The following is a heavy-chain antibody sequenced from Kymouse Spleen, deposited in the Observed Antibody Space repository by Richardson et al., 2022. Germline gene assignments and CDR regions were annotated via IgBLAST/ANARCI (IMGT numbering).Heavy chain of an antibody. CDR2: INHSGST. V-gene: IGHV4-34*01. CDR1: GGSFSGYY. Sequence: QVQLQQWGAGLLKPSETLSLTCAVYGGSFSGYYWSWIRQPPGKGLEWIGEINHSGSTNYNPSLKSRVTISVDTSKNQFSLKLSSVTAADTAVYYCARGGGAARPGWFDPWGQGTLVTVSS. CDR3: ARGGGAARPGWFDP. D-gene: IGHD6-6*01. J-gene: IGHJ5*02.